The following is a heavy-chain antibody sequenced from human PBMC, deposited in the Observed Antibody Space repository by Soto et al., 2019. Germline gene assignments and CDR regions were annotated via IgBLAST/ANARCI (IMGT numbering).Heavy chain of an antibody. V-gene: IGHV1-18*01. CDR2: INAYNGNT. J-gene: IGHJ4*02. CDR1: GYTFTSYG. Sequence: QVQLVQSGAEVKKPGASLKVSCNASGYTFTSYGISWVRQAPGQGLEWMGWINAYNGNTNYAQKLQGRVTMTTDTSTSTAYTELRSLTSDDTAVYYCARDAPPFSYWGQGTLVTVSS. CDR3: ARDAPPFSY.